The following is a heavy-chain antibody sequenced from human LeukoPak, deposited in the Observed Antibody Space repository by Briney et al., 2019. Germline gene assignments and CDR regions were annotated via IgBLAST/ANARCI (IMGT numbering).Heavy chain of an antibody. Sequence: SETLSLTCAVYGGSFSGYYWSWIRQPPGKGLEGIGEINHSGSTNYNPSLKSRVTISVDTSKNQFSLKLSSVTAADSAVYYCARLRTPPNIVVVPAARDYYYMDVWGKGTTVTVSS. D-gene: IGHD2-2*01. CDR3: ARLRTPPNIVVVPAARDYYYMDV. V-gene: IGHV4-34*01. CDR2: INHSGST. J-gene: IGHJ6*03. CDR1: GGSFSGYY.